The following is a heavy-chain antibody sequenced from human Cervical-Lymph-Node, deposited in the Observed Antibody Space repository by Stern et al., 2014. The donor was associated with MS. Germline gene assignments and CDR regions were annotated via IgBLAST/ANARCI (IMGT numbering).Heavy chain of an antibody. CDR3: ARGMPFDY. D-gene: IGHD2-2*01. Sequence: EVQLVESGENLVQPGGSLRLSCVASGFTFSTFWMSWVRQAPGKGLEWVANIKEDGSEKYYVYSVKGRFTIARDNAKKSLYLQMNSLRDEDTAMYYCARGMPFDYWGQGTLVTVSS. CDR1: GFTFSTFW. V-gene: IGHV3-7*03. J-gene: IGHJ4*02. CDR2: IKEDGSEK.